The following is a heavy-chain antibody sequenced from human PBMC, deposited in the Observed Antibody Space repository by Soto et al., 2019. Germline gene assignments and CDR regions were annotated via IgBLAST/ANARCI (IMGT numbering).Heavy chain of an antibody. J-gene: IGHJ5*02. V-gene: IGHV1-3*01. CDR2: INAGNGNT. CDR3: AIESKPGYSSGTRLDP. Sequence: ASVXVSCKASGYTFTSYAMHWVRQAPGQRLEWMGWINAGNGNTKYSQKFQGRVTITRDTSASTAYMELSSLRSEDTAVYYCAIESKPGYSSGTRLDPWGQGTLVTVSS. CDR1: GYTFTSYA. D-gene: IGHD6-19*01.